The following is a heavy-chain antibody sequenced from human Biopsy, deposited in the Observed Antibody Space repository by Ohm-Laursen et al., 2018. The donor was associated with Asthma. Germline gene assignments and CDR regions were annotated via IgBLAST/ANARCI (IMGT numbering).Heavy chain of an antibody. Sequence: ASVKVSCNASGGTFSSYAISWVRQAPGQGLEWMGGIIPIFGTANYAQKFQGRVTITADESTSTAYMELSSLRSEDTAVYYCARSSHINWGGYFDYWGQGTLVTVSS. V-gene: IGHV1-69*13. D-gene: IGHD7-27*01. CDR3: ARSSHINWGGYFDY. CDR2: IIPIFGTA. CDR1: GGTFSSYA. J-gene: IGHJ4*02.